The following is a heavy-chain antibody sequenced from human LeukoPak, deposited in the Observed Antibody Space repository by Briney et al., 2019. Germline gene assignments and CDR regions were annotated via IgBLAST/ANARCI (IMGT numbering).Heavy chain of an antibody. J-gene: IGHJ6*03. CDR2: ISYDGNKK. V-gene: IGHV3-30*04. CDR3: AKDHDLTEGYYMDV. D-gene: IGHD1-20*01. Sequence: GGSLRLSCAASEFTFSTYAMHWVRQAPGKGLEWVAFISYDGNKKDYADSVKGRFTISRDNSENTLYLQMNSLRAEDTAVYYCAKDHDLTEGYYMDVWGKGTTVTVSS. CDR1: EFTFSTYA.